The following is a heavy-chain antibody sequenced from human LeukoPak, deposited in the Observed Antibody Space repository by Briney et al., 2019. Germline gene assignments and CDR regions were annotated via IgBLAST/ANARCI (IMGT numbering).Heavy chain of an antibody. CDR2: ISGSGGST. J-gene: IGHJ4*02. CDR3: AKGRAVAGDY. CDR1: GFTFSSYT. Sequence: QTGGSLRLSCAASGFTFSSYTMSWVRQAPGKGLEWVSAISGSGGSTYHADSVKGRFTISRDNSKNTLYLQMNSLRAEDTAVYYCAKGRAVAGDYWGQGTLVTVSS. V-gene: IGHV3-23*01. D-gene: IGHD6-19*01.